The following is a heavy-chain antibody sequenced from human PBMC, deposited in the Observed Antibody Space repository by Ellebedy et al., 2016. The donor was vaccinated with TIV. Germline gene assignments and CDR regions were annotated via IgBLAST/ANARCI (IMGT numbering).Heavy chain of an antibody. D-gene: IGHD3-16*01. CDR2: ITSSGSTI. Sequence: PGGSLRLSCAGSGFTVSDYFMSWVRQAPGKGLEWVSYITSSGSTIYYADSVKGRFTVARDTAKRSMFLQMNSLRVDDTAVYYCVTWGQSYGRWGQGSLVTISS. CDR1: GFTVSDYF. J-gene: IGHJ4*02. V-gene: IGHV3-11*01. CDR3: VTWGQSYGR.